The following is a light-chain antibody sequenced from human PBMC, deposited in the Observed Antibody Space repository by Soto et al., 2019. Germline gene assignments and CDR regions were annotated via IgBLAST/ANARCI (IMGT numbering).Light chain of an antibody. J-gene: IGKJ1*01. CDR1: QSVSNN. CDR3: QQYNNWWT. CDR2: GAS. Sequence: EIVMTQSPATLSVSPGERATLSCRASQSVSNNLAWYQKKPGQAPRLLIYGASTRATGIPARFSGSGSGTEFTLTISSLQSEDFAVYYCQQYNNWWTFGHGTRVELK. V-gene: IGKV3-15*01.